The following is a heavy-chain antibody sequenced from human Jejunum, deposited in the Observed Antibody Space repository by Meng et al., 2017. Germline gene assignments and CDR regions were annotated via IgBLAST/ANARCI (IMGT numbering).Heavy chain of an antibody. D-gene: IGHD1-26*01. J-gene: IGHJ4*02. Sequence: QVQLHKWGAGLLKPSETLSLTCAVYGGSISGYLWSWIRQAPGEGLEWVGEFTRGGTTKYNPSLKSRVTISADTSKNQFFLTLSSVSAADTAVYYCARHEVDFDNWGQGTLVTVSS. CDR2: FTRGGTT. CDR1: GGSISGYL. V-gene: IGHV4-34*01. CDR3: ARHEVDFDN.